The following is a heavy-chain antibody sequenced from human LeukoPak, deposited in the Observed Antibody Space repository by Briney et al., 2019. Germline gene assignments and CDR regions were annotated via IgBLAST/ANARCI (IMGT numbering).Heavy chain of an antibody. CDR2: ISGSGGST. Sequence: GGSLRLSCAASGFTFSSYGMSWVRQAPGKGLEWVSAISGSGGSTYYADSVKGRFTISRDNSKNTLYLQMNSLRAEDTAVYYCAKRDNPRRQQLFPSYYYYMDVWGKGTTVTISS. CDR1: GFTFSSYG. CDR3: AKRDNPRRQQLFPSYYYYMDV. D-gene: IGHD6-13*01. J-gene: IGHJ6*03. V-gene: IGHV3-23*01.